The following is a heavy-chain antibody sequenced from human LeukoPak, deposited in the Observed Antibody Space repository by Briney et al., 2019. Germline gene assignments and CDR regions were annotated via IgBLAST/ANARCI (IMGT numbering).Heavy chain of an antibody. V-gene: IGHV1-2*02. Sequence: GASVKVSCKASGYTFTGYYMHWVRQAPGQGLEWMGWINPNSGDTNYAQKVQGRVTMTRDTSTSTAYMELSRLRSDDTAVYYCSRDVSSISCNCLDLWGQGTLVTVSS. CDR3: SRDVSSISCNCLDL. CDR2: INPNSGDT. J-gene: IGHJ5*02. CDR1: GYTFTGYY. D-gene: IGHD6-13*01.